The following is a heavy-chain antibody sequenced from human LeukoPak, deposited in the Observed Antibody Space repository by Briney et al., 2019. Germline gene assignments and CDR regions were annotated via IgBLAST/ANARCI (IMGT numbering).Heavy chain of an antibody. J-gene: IGHJ5*02. CDR3: ARVHHDSSGYYSWFDP. V-gene: IGHV4-38-2*02. CDR1: GYSISSGYY. Sequence: SETLSLTCTVYGYSISSGYYWGCIRQPPGKGLEWIGKIYHSGSTYYNPSLKSRVTISVDTSKNQFSLKLSSVTAADTAVYYCARVHHDSSGYYSWFDPWGQGTPVTVSS. CDR2: IYHSGST. D-gene: IGHD3-22*01.